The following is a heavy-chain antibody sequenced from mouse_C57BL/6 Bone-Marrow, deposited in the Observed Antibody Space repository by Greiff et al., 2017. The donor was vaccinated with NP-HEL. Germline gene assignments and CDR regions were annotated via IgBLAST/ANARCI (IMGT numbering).Heavy chain of an antibody. Sequence: EVQLQQSGTVLARPGASVKMSCKTSGYTFTSSWMHWVKQRPGQGLEWIGASYPGNRDPSYNQKFTGKAKLTAVTSASTAYIALSILINEYAAVYYCTGYTGEDYFDYCGQGTTLTVS. D-gene: IGHD1-1*01. CDR2: SYPGNRDP. CDR1: GYTFTSSW. V-gene: IGHV1-5*01. J-gene: IGHJ2*01. CDR3: TGYTGEDYFDY.